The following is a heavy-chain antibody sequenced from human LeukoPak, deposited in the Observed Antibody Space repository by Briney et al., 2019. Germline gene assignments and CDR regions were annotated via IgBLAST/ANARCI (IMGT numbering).Heavy chain of an antibody. CDR2: ITSSSSYI. J-gene: IGHJ4*02. V-gene: IGHV3-21*01. Sequence: GGSLRLLCAASGFTFSSYNMNWVRQAPGKGLEWVSSITSSSSYIYYADSVKGRFTISRDNAKNSLYLQMNSLRAEDAAVYYCARVYCSSGICYSFDSWGEGTVVTVSS. CDR3: ARVYCSSGICYSFDS. CDR1: GFTFSSYN. D-gene: IGHD2-15*01.